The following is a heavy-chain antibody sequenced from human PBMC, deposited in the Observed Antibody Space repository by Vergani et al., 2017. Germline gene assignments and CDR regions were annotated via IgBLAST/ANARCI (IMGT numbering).Heavy chain of an antibody. CDR3: ARGDGDYGDYFDY. Sequence: EVQLLESGGGLVQPGGSLRLSCAASGFTFSSYAMSWVRQAPGKGLEWVSAISGSGGSTYYADSVKGRFTISRDNSKNTLYLQMNSLRAEDTAVYYCARGDGDYGDYFDYWGQGTLVTVSS. CDR2: ISGSGGST. D-gene: IGHD4-17*01. CDR1: GFTFSSYA. V-gene: IGHV3-23*01. J-gene: IGHJ4*02.